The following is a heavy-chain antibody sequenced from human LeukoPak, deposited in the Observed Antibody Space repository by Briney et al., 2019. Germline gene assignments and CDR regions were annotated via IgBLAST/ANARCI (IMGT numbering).Heavy chain of an antibody. Sequence: GASVKVSCKASGYTFTGYYMHWVRQAPGQGLEWMGWMNPNSGNTGHAQKFQGRVTMTRNTSISTAYMELSSLRSEDTAVYYCARGSYYYDSSGYYYGYWGQGTLVTVSS. CDR2: MNPNSGNT. J-gene: IGHJ4*02. V-gene: IGHV1-8*02. CDR3: ARGSYYYDSSGYYYGY. CDR1: GYTFTGYY. D-gene: IGHD3-22*01.